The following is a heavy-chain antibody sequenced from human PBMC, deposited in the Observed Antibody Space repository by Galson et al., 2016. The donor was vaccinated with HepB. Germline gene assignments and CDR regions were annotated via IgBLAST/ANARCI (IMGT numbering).Heavy chain of an antibody. CDR2: FDPDDGET. J-gene: IGHJ3*02. Sequence: SVKVSCKVSGYTLTASSMHWVRQAPGKGLEWMGGFDPDDGETIYAKKFQGRVTMTEDTTTDTAYMQLSSLGSEDQAVYYCATASLGGEAVDMWGQGRMGIVS. D-gene: IGHD3-3*01. CDR3: ATASLGGEAVDM. V-gene: IGHV1-24*01. CDR1: GYTLTASS.